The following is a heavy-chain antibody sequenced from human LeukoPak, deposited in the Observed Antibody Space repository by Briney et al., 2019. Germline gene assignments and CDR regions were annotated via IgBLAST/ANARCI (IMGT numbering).Heavy chain of an antibody. Sequence: SETLSLTCGVSGGSISGTNWWSWVRQPPGQGLEWIGEISLTGRSTYNPSLNGRVTMSLDESSNQLSLSLTSVTAADTAVYYCATHPYSSGNYNYNMDVWGQGTTVTVSS. CDR2: ISLTGRS. CDR3: ATHPYSSGNYNYNMDV. D-gene: IGHD3-22*01. V-gene: IGHV4-4*02. J-gene: IGHJ6*02. CDR1: GGSISGTNW.